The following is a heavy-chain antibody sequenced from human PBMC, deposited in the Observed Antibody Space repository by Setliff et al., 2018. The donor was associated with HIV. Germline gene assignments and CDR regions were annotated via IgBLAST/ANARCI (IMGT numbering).Heavy chain of an antibody. CDR3: ATVAVDMKAFDI. CDR2: VDPEDGET. CDR1: GSTFSDSY. D-gene: IGHD5-12*01. V-gene: IGHV1-24*01. Sequence: GASVKVSCKASGSTFSDSYIHWVRQAPGKGLEWMGRVDPEDGETIYAQKFQGRVTMTEDTSTDTAYMELSSLRSEDTAVYYCATVAVDMKAFDIWGQGTMVTVSS. J-gene: IGHJ3*02.